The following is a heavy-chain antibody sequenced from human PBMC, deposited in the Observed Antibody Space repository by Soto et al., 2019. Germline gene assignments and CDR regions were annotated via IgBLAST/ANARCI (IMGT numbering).Heavy chain of an antibody. J-gene: IGHJ6*02. CDR3: ARDRTVTTGAHPYYYYYGMDV. CDR1: GGSISSYH. CDR2: ISYSGST. D-gene: IGHD4-4*01. V-gene: IGHV4-59*01. Sequence: ETLSLTCTVSGGSISSYHWSWIRQPAGKGLEWLGYISYSGSTNYNPSLKSRVTMSVDTSRNQFSLQLSSVTAADTAVYYCARDRTVTTGAHPYYYYYGMDVWGQGTTVTVSS.